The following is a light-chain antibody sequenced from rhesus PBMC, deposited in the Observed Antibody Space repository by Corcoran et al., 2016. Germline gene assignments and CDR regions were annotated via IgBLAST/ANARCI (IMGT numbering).Light chain of an antibody. J-gene: IGKJ3*01. CDR1: QGISSY. CDR2: DTS. V-gene: IGKV1-28*01. Sequence: DIQMTQSPSSLFAPVGDTVTITCLASQGISSYLNWFQNKPGKAPKFLIYDTSSLESGVPSRFSGSGSWTEFTLTISSLQPEDFAAYFCLQHNSYPFTFGPGTKLDIK. CDR3: LQHNSYPFT.